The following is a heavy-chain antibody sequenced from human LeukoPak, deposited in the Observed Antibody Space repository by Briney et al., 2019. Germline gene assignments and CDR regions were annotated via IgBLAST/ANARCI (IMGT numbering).Heavy chain of an antibody. CDR1: GYTFTGYR. CDR3: ARAYYYTSGTYYPPPDI. CDR2: INPSGGST. J-gene: IGHJ3*02. Sequence: ASVKVSCKASGYTFTGYRMHWVRQAPGQGLEWMGIINPSGGSTRYAQKFQDRVTMTRDTSTSTVYMELSSLRSEDTAVYYCARAYYYTSGTYYPPPDIWGQGTMVTVSS. V-gene: IGHV1-46*01. D-gene: IGHD3-10*01.